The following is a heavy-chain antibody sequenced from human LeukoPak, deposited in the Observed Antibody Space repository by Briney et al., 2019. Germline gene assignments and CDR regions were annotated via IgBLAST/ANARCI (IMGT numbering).Heavy chain of an antibody. CDR3: ARAKRGYSGYELDY. CDR2: IYYSGST. CDR1: GGSISSYY. J-gene: IGHJ4*02. Sequence: PSETLSLTCTVSGGSISSYYWSWIRQPPGKGLEWIGYIYYSGSTNYNPSLKSRVTISVDTSTNQFSLKLSSVTAADTAVYYCARAKRGYSGYELDYWGQGTLVTVSS. V-gene: IGHV4-59*01. D-gene: IGHD5-12*01.